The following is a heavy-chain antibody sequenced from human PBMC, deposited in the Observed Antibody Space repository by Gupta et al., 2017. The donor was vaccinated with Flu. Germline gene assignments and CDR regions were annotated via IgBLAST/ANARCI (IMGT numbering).Heavy chain of an antibody. V-gene: IGHV3-33*01. Sequence: YGMHWVRQAPGKGLEWVAVIWYDGSNKYYADSVKGRFTISRDNSKNTLYLQMNSLRAEDTAVYYCARYGSSGWYPSAFGYWGQGTLVTVSS. CDR2: IWYDGSNK. CDR3: ARYGSSGWYPSAFGY. J-gene: IGHJ4*02. CDR1: YG. D-gene: IGHD6-19*01.